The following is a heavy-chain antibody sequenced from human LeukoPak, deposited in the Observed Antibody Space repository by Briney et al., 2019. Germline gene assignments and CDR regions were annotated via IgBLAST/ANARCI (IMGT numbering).Heavy chain of an antibody. CDR3: ARGRGPSYRFDY. J-gene: IGHJ4*02. V-gene: IGHV4-59*01. CDR2: IYYSGST. D-gene: IGHD2-2*02. Sequence: SETLSLTCTVSGGSISSYYWSWIRQPPGKGLEWIGYIYYSGSTNYNPSLKSRVTISVDTSKNQFSLKLSSVTAADTAVYYCARGRGPSYRFDYWGQGTLVTVSS. CDR1: GGSISSYY.